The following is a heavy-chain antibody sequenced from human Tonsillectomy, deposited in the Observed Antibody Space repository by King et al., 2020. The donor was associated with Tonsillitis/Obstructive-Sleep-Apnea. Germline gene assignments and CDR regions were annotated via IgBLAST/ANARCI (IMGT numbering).Heavy chain of an antibody. CDR1: GGSISSSRYY. J-gene: IGHJ5*02. CDR2: MYYGGST. D-gene: IGHD5-18*01. Sequence: QLQESGPGLVKPSETLSLTCSVSGGSISSSRYYWGWIRQPPGKGLEWIGNMYYGGSTYYNPSLKSRVTMSVDTSKSQFSLKVSSVTAAATAVYYCARGPVDTAMVAWGQGTLVTVSS. V-gene: IGHV4-39*01. CDR3: ARGPVDTAMVA.